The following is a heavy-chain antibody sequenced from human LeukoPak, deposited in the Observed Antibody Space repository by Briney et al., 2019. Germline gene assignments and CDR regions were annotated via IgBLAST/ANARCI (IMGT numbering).Heavy chain of an antibody. D-gene: IGHD4-11*01. CDR2: IRFDGSNK. J-gene: IGHJ4*02. Sequence: GGSLRLSCAASGFTFSTCGMHWVRQAPGKGLEWVAFIRFDGSNKYYADSVKGRFTISRDTSKNTLYLHLNSLRPEDGAVYYCAKGDSDWGQGTLVTVSS. V-gene: IGHV3-30*02. CDR3: AKGDSD. CDR1: GFTFSTCG.